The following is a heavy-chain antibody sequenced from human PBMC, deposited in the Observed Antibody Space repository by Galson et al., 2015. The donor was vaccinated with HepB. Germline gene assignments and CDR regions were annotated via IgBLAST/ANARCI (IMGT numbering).Heavy chain of an antibody. Sequence: ETLSLTCTVSGGSISSSNYYWAWIRQPPGKGLEWIGSLYYNGRTYYHPSLKSRVTVSGDTSKNQFSLKLISVTAAGTAVYYCASLRGYSSSWDLDYWGQGTLVTVSS. CDR2: LYYNGRT. CDR3: ASLRGYSSSWDLDY. D-gene: IGHD6-13*01. V-gene: IGHV4-39*01. J-gene: IGHJ4*02. CDR1: GGSISSSNYY.